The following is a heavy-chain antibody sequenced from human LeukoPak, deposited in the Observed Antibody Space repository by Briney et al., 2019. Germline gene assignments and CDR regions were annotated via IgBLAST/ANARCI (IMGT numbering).Heavy chain of an antibody. CDR3: AKPSSGWYTWDY. CDR1: VFTFSNYA. V-gene: IGHV3-23*01. J-gene: IGHJ4*02. D-gene: IGHD6-19*01. Sequence: GGSLRLSCAASVFTFSNYAMNCVRQAPGEGLEWVSAISGSGGSTYYADSVKGRFTISRDNSKNTLYLQMNSLRAEDTAVYYCAKPSSGWYTWDYWGQGTLVTVSS. CDR2: ISGSGGST.